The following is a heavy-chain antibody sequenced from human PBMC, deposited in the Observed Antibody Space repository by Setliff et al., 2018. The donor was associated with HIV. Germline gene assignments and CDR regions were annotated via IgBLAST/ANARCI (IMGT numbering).Heavy chain of an antibody. Sequence: PGGSLRLSCAASGFTLSDHWMHWVRQVPGTGLVWVSRTNNDGSITNYADFVKGRFTMSRDSAKNTLYLQMNSLRAEDTAVYYCATTDDRSLSYYFNYWGQGTLVTVSS. CDR1: GFTLSDHW. CDR2: TNNDGSIT. J-gene: IGHJ4*02. D-gene: IGHD3-22*01. V-gene: IGHV3-74*01. CDR3: ATTDDRSLSYYFNY.